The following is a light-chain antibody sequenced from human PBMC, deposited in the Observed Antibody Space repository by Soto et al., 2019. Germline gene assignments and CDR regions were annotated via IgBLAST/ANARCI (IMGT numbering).Light chain of an antibody. CDR2: DTS. Sequence: DIQMTQSPSSLSASVGDRVTVTCRASQSIARYLNWYQQKPGKAPKLLSYDTSTWQTGVPSRFSGSESGTKFTLTISGLQTVDFATYYCQQRFSAPRTFGQGTKLEIQ. CDR3: QQRFSAPRT. V-gene: IGKV1-39*01. CDR1: QSIARY. J-gene: IGKJ2*01.